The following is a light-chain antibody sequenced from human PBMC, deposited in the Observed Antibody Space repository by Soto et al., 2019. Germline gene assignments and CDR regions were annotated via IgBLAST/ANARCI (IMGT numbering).Light chain of an antibody. V-gene: IGKV3-20*01. CDR2: GAS. CDR3: QQCGSSPPYT. CDR1: HSVSSSY. Sequence: EIVLTQSPGTLSLSPGERATLSCRASHSVSSSYLAWYQQKPGQAPRLLIYGASSRATGIPDRFSGSGSGTDFTLTISRLEPEDFAVYYCQQCGSSPPYTFGQGTTLEIK. J-gene: IGKJ2*01.